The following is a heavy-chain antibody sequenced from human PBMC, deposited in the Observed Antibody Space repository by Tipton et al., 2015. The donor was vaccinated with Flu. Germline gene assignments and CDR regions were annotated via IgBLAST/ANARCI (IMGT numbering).Heavy chain of an antibody. CDR1: GFTFSSYE. D-gene: IGHD6-19*01. Sequence: SLRLSCAASGFTFSSYEMNWVRQAPGKGLEWVSYISSSGSTIYYADSVKGRFTISRDNAKNSLYLQMNSLRAEDTAVYYCARDPRSSGWYPYYYYGMDVWGQGTTVTVSS. J-gene: IGHJ6*02. CDR2: ISSSGSTI. V-gene: IGHV3-48*03. CDR3: ARDPRSSGWYPYYYYGMDV.